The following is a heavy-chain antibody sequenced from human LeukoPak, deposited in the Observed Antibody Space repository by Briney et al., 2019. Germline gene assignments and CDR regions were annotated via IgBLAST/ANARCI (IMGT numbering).Heavy chain of an antibody. D-gene: IGHD5-24*01. Sequence: TGGSLRLSCAASGFTFRNYWMHWVRQAPGKGLVWVSHIRSDGSDTRYAESVKGRFTISRDNAKNSLYLQMNSLRAEDTAVYYCAKDGGMATIRGYFDYWGQGTLVTVSS. J-gene: IGHJ4*02. CDR1: GFTFRNYW. CDR3: AKDGGMATIRGYFDY. CDR2: IRSDGSDT. V-gene: IGHV3-74*01.